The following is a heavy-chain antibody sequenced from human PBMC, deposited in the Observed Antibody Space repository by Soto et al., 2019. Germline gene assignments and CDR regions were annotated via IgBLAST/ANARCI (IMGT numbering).Heavy chain of an antibody. CDR3: ARDGDAYGDYVSFHFDY. CDR2: INAGNGNT. CDR1: GYTFTSYA. Sequence: GASVKVSCKASGYTFTSYAMHWVRQAPGQRLEWMGWINAGNGNTKYSQKFQGRVTITRDTSASTAYMELSSLRSEDTAMYYCARDGDAYGDYVSFHFDYWGQGTLVTVSS. J-gene: IGHJ4*02. D-gene: IGHD4-17*01. V-gene: IGHV1-3*01.